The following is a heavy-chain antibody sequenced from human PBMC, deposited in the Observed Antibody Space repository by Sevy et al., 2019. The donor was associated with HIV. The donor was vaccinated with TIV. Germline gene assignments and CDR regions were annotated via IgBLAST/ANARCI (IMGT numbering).Heavy chain of an antibody. D-gene: IGHD3-22*01. Sequence: GGSLRLSCAASGFTFSSYAMSWVRQAPGKGLEWVSDISGSGGSTYYADSVKGRFTIARDTSKNTLYLQMNSLRAEDTDVYYCAKDPSSGYYGYWGQGTLVTVSS. CDR1: GFTFSSYA. CDR2: ISGSGGST. J-gene: IGHJ4*02. V-gene: IGHV3-23*01. CDR3: AKDPSSGYYGY.